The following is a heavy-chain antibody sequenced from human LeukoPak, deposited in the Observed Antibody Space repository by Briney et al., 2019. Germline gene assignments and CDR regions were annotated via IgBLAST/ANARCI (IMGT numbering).Heavy chain of an antibody. CDR3: AINKGDTAMNYAFDI. CDR1: GYTFTGYY. V-gene: IGHV1-2*02. CDR2: INPNSGGT. J-gene: IGHJ3*02. Sequence: ASVKVSCKASGYTFTGYYMHWVRQAPGQGLEWMGWINPNSGGTNYAQKFQGRVTMTRDTSISTAYMELSRLRSDDTAVYYCAINKGDTAMNYAFDIWGQGTMVTVSS. D-gene: IGHD5-18*01.